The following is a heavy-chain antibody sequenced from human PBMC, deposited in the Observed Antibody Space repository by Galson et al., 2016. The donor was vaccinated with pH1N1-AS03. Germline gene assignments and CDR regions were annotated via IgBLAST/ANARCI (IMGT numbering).Heavy chain of an antibody. V-gene: IGHV1-69*13. J-gene: IGHJ4*02. D-gene: IGHD2-8*01. CDR3: ARDRHFDNGPRFYKSEY. Sequence: SVKVSCKASGGTFGSYGISWVRQAPGQGLEWVGGIIPPSGTTDYAQRFQDRVTITADDSTNTAYMELNSLTSEDTAVYFCARDRHFDNGPRFYKSEYWGQGTLVTVSS. CDR1: GGTFGSYG. CDR2: IIPPSGTT.